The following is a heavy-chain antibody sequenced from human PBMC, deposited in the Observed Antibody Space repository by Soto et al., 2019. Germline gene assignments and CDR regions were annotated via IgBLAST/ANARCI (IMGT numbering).Heavy chain of an antibody. CDR2: IYYSGST. Sequence: SETLSLTCTVSGGSISSGDYYWSWIRQPPGKGLEWIGYIYYSGSTYYNPSLKSRVTISVDTSKNQFSLKLSSVTAADTAVYYCARDTDRYCGGDCYPPYWGQGTLVTVSS. J-gene: IGHJ4*02. V-gene: IGHV4-30-4*01. CDR3: ARDTDRYCGGDCYPPY. D-gene: IGHD2-21*02. CDR1: GGSISSGDYY.